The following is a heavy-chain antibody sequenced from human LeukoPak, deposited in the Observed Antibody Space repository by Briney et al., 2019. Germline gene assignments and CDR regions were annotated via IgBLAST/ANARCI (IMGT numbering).Heavy chain of an antibody. CDR2: IGNNGRTQ. CDR1: GFSFSSYS. V-gene: IGHV3-30*18. D-gene: IGHD2-2*01. Sequence: GGSLRLSCAASGFSFSSYSIHWVRQAPGKGLEWVTVIGNNGRTQLYSDSVKGRFTISRDNSKNTLYLQMNSLRVEDTAVYYCAKGYQLLSDWGQGTLVTVSS. J-gene: IGHJ4*02. CDR3: AKGYQLLSD.